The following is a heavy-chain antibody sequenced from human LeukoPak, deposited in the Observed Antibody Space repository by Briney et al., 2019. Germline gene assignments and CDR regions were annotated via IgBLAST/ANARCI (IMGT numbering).Heavy chain of an antibody. CDR2: ISGRGGST. CDR3: AKPLGSYGDYDAFDI. Sequence: PGGSLRLSCAASGFTFSSYAMSWVRQAPGKGLEWVSAISGRGGSTYYADSVKGRFTISRDNSKNTLYLQMNSLRAEDTAVYYCAKPLGSYGDYDAFDIWGQGTMVTVSS. V-gene: IGHV3-23*01. CDR1: GFTFSSYA. D-gene: IGHD4-17*01. J-gene: IGHJ3*02.